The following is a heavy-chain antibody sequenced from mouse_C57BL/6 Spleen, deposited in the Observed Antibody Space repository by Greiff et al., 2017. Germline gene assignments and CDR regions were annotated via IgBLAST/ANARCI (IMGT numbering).Heavy chain of an antibody. D-gene: IGHD1-1*01. CDR1: GYSFTSYY. CDR3: AEHYGGFYYFDY. V-gene: IGHV1-66*01. Sequence: QVQLQQSGPELVKPGASVKISCKASGYSFTSYYIHWVKQRPGQGLEWIGWIYPGSGNTKYNEKFKGKATLTADTSSSTAYMQLSSLTSEDSAVYYCAEHYGGFYYFDYWGQGTTLTVSS. CDR2: IYPGSGNT. J-gene: IGHJ2*01.